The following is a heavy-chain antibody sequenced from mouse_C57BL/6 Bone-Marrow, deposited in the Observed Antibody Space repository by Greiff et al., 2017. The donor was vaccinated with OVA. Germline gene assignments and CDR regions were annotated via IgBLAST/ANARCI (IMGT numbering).Heavy chain of an antibody. V-gene: IGHV5-17*01. CDR2: ISSGSSTI. CDR1: GFTFSDYG. CDR3: ARDPYYFDY. Sequence: VHLVESGGGLVKPGGSLKLSCAASGFTFSDYGMHWVRQAPEKGLEWVAYISSGSSTIYYADTVKGRFTISRDNAKNTLFLQMTSLRSEDTAMYYCARDPYYFDYWGQGTTLTVSS. J-gene: IGHJ2*01.